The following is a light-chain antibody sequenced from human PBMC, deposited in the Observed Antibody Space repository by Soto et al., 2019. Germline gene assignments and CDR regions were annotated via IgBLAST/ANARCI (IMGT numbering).Light chain of an antibody. CDR3: QHYGSSPPIT. V-gene: IGKV3-20*01. CDR2: DAS. Sequence: DIVLTQSPGTLSLSPGERATLSCRASQSVRGTSLAWYQQKPGQAPSLLIYDASSRATCIPDRFSGGGSGTDFTLTISRLEPEDFAVYCCQHYGSSPPITFGQGTRLEIK. CDR1: QSVRGTS. J-gene: IGKJ5*01.